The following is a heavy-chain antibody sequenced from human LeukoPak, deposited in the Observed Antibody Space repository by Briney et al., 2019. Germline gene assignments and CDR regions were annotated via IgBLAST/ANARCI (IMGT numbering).Heavy chain of an antibody. CDR2: IWYDGSNK. Sequence: GGSLRLSCAASGFTFSSYGMHWVRQAPGKGLEWVAVIWYDGSNKYYADSVKGRFTISRDNSKNTLHLQMNSLRAEDTAVYYCARDRIGLLSYYYYGMDVWGQGTTVTVSS. J-gene: IGHJ6*02. CDR1: GFTFSSYG. D-gene: IGHD2-15*01. CDR3: ARDRIGLLSYYYYGMDV. V-gene: IGHV3-33*01.